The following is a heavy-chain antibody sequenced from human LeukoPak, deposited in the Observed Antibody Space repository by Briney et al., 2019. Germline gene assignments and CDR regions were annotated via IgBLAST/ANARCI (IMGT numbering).Heavy chain of an antibody. CDR2: IIPILGIA. Sequence: SVKVSCKASGGTFSSYAISWVRQAPGQGLEWMGRIIPILGIANYAQKFQGRVTITADKSTSTAYMELSSLRSEDTAVYYCARDPQSTYYDSREPYFDYWGQGTLVTVSS. CDR1: GGTFSSYA. CDR3: ARDPQSTYYDSREPYFDY. J-gene: IGHJ4*02. D-gene: IGHD3-22*01. V-gene: IGHV1-69*04.